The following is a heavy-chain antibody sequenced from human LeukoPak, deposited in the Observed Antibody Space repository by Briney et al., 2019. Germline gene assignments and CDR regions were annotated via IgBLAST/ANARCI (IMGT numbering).Heavy chain of an antibody. CDR2: INPSGGST. CDR1: GYTFTSYY. CDR3: ARDGSSLRFLEWLLYDY. Sequence: ASVKVSCKASGYTFTSYYMHWLRQAPGQGLEWMGIINPSGGSTSYAQKFQGRVTMTRDTSTSTVYMELSSLRSEDTAVYYCARDGSSLRFLEWLLYDYWGQGTLVTVSS. J-gene: IGHJ4*02. D-gene: IGHD3-3*01. V-gene: IGHV1-46*01.